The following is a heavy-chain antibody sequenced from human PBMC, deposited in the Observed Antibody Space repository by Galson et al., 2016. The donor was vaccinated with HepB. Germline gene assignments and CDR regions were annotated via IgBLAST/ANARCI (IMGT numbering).Heavy chain of an antibody. J-gene: IGHJ6*02. Sequence: SETLSLTCTVSAGSITNTYWSWIRQPPGQGLEWIGYIYSTGSTNYNPSLKSRVTISLDSSKNQFSLNLNSVTAADTAVYFCARGPRRGRTSCPYYPSGMDVWDQGTTVTVSS. V-gene: IGHV4-59*01. CDR3: ARGPRRGRTSCPYYPSGMDV. CDR2: IYSTGST. CDR1: AGSITNTY. D-gene: IGHD2-2*01.